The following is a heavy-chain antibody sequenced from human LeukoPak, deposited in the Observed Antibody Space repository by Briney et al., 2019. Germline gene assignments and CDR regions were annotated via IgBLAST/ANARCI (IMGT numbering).Heavy chain of an antibody. CDR2: IYYSGNT. Sequence: PSETLSLTCTVSGGSISRYYCSGIRQPPGKGLEWIGYIYYSGNTNYNPSLKSRVTISVDTSKNQFSLNLSSVTAADTAIYYCARGGVNWKYDYSGQGTLVTVSS. CDR3: ARGGVNWKYDY. V-gene: IGHV4-59*08. J-gene: IGHJ4*02. D-gene: IGHD1-7*01. CDR1: GGSISRYY.